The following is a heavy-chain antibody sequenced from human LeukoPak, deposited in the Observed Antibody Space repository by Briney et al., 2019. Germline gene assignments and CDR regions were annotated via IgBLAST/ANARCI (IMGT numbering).Heavy chain of an antibody. CDR1: GYSFIDYY. CDR2: INPNSGDT. Sequence: ASVKVSCKAFGYSFIDYYMHWVRQAPGQGLEWMGWINPNSGDTNYAQKFQGRVTMTRDTSIYTAYMELSSLKYDETAVYYCARALGGSGYYAMDVWGKGTTVTVSS. J-gene: IGHJ6*03. D-gene: IGHD3-3*01. V-gene: IGHV1-2*02. CDR3: ARALGGSGYYAMDV.